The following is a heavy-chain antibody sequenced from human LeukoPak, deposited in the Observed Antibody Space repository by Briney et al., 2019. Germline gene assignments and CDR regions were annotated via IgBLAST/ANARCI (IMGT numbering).Heavy chain of an antibody. D-gene: IGHD3-22*01. CDR1: GFTFSSYA. V-gene: IGHV3-23*01. J-gene: IGHJ4*02. CDR3: AKDVDSSGYVGSEFDY. CDR2: ISGSGGST. Sequence: SGGSLRLSCAASGFTFSSYAMIWVRQAPGKGLEWVSAISGSGGSTYYADSVKGRFTIPRDNSKNTLYLQMNSLRAEDTAVYYCAKDVDSSGYVGSEFDYWGQGTLVTVSS.